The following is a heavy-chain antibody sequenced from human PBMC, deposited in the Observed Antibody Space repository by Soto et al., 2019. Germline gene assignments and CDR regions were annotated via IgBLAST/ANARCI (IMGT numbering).Heavy chain of an antibody. J-gene: IGHJ6*02. V-gene: IGHV3-23*01. CDR1: GFTFSSYA. D-gene: IGHD5-18*01. CDR3: AKGRIQLWLPVGYCYGMDV. Sequence: GGSLRLSCAASGFTFSSYAMSWVRQAPGKGLEWVSAISGSGGSTYYADSVKGRFTISRDNSKNTLYLQMNSLRAEDTAVYYCAKGRIQLWLPVGYCYGMDVWGQGTTVTVSS. CDR2: ISGSGGST.